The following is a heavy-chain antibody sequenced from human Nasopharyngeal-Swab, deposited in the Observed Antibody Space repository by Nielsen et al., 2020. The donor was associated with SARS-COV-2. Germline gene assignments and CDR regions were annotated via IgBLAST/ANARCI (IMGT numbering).Heavy chain of an antibody. CDR1: GYTLTELS. V-gene: IGHV1-46*01. CDR2: INPSGGST. D-gene: IGHD6-19*01. Sequence: ASVKVSCKVSGYTLTELSMHWVRQAPGKGLEWMGIINPSGGSTSYAQKFQGRVTMTRDTSTSTVYMELSSLRSEDTAVYYCARDSGTSGWSLGVAGWFDPWGQGTLVTVSS. CDR3: ARDSGTSGWSLGVAGWFDP. J-gene: IGHJ5*02.